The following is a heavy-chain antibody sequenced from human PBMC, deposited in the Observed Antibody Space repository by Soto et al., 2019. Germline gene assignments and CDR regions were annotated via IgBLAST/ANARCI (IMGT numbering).Heavy chain of an antibody. V-gene: IGHV3-21*01. CDR3: ARGGSGYCSSTSCYAGEFDY. CDR1: GFTFSSYS. Sequence: GGSLILSCAASGFTFSSYSMNWVRQAPGKGLEWVSSISSSSSYIYYADSVKGRFTISRDNAKNSLYLQMNSLRAEDTAVYYCARGGSGYCSSTSCYAGEFDYWGQGTLVTVSS. CDR2: ISSSSSYI. D-gene: IGHD2-2*01. J-gene: IGHJ4*02.